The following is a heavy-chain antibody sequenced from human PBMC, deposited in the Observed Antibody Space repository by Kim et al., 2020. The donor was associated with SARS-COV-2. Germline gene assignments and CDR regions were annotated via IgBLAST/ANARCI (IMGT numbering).Heavy chain of an antibody. J-gene: IGHJ4*02. V-gene: IGHV1-69*01. CDR3: ARGRVAAAPFDY. Sequence: NYAQKFQGRVTITADESTRTAYMELSSLRSEDTAVYYCARGRVAAAPFDYWGQGTLVTVSS. D-gene: IGHD6-13*01.